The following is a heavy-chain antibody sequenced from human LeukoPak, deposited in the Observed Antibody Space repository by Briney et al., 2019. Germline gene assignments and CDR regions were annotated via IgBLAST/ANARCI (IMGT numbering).Heavy chain of an antibody. CDR3: ARISFHAVSSWYFPPPTVLDY. V-gene: IGHV3-48*03. CDR2: ISSSGSTI. D-gene: IGHD6-13*01. Sequence: GGSLRLSCAASGFTFSSYEMNWVRQAPGKGLEWVSYISSSGSTIYYADSVKGRFTISRDNAKNPLYLQMNSLRAEDTAVYYCARISFHAVSSWYFPPPTVLDYWGQGTLVTVSS. CDR1: GFTFSSYE. J-gene: IGHJ4*02.